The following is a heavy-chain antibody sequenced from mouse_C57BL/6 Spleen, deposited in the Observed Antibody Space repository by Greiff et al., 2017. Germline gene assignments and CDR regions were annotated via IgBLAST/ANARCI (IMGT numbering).Heavy chain of an antibody. J-gene: IGHJ4*01. D-gene: IGHD5-1*01. CDR3: ARGGVPYAMDY. V-gene: IGHV3-6*01. CDR1: GYSITSGYY. Sequence: DVKLQESGPGLVEPSQSLSLTCTVTGYSITSGYYWYWIRQFPGNKLEWMGYICYDGSNNYNPSLKNRISITRDTSKNQFFLKLNSVTTEDTSTYYCARGGVPYAMDYWGQGTSVTVSS. CDR2: ICYDGSN.